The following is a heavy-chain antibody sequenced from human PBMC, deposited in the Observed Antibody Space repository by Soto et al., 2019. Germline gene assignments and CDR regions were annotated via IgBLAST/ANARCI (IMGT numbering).Heavy chain of an antibody. J-gene: IGHJ4*02. CDR2: ISSSSSTI. Sequence: GGSLRLSCAASGFTFSSYSMNWVRQAPGKGLEWVSYISSSSSTIYYEDSVKGRFTISRDNAKNSLYLQMNSLRAEDTAVYYCARDPATSYNWNHDYFDYWGQGTLVTVSS. V-gene: IGHV3-48*04. D-gene: IGHD1-20*01. CDR1: GFTFSSYS. CDR3: ARDPATSYNWNHDYFDY.